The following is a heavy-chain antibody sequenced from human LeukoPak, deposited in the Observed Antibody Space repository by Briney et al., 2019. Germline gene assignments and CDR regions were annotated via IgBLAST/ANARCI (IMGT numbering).Heavy chain of an antibody. J-gene: IGHJ4*02. V-gene: IGHV1-69*13. D-gene: IGHD5-18*01. CDR3: ARDMSYSYGSFFDY. Sequence: GASVKVSCKASGGTFISYAISWVRQAPGQGLEWMGGIIPIFGTANYAQKFQGRVTITADESTSTAYMELSSLRSEDTAVYYCARDMSYSYGSFFDYRGQGTLVTVSS. CDR2: IIPIFGTA. CDR1: GGTFISYA.